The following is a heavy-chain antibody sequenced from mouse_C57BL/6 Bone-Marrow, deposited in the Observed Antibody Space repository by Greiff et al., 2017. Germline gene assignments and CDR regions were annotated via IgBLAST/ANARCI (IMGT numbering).Heavy chain of an antibody. D-gene: IGHD1-1*01. Sequence: QVHVKQSGAELAKPGASVKLSCKASGYTFTSYWMHWVKQRPGQGLEWIGYINPSSGYTKYNQKFKDKATLTADKSSSTAYMQLSSLTYEDSAVYYCARSSRSYEAMDYWGQGTSVTVSS. CDR3: ARSSRSYEAMDY. J-gene: IGHJ4*01. CDR1: GYTFTSYW. CDR2: INPSSGYT. V-gene: IGHV1-7*01.